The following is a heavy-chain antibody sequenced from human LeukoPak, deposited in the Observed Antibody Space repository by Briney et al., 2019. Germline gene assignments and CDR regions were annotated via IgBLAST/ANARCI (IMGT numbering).Heavy chain of an antibody. CDR3: ARGDSSGYPYYFDY. Sequence: PGGSLRLSCGASGFTFSSYSMNCVRQAPGKGLEWVSYISSSSRTIYDAGSVKGRFTISRDNAQNSLYLQMNSLRDEDTAVYYCARGDSSGYPYYFDYWGQGTLVTVSS. V-gene: IGHV3-48*02. D-gene: IGHD3-22*01. CDR1: GFTFSSYS. CDR2: ISSSSRTI. J-gene: IGHJ4*02.